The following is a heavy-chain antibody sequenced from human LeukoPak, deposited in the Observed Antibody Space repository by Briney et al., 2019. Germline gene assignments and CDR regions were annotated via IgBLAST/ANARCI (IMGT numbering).Heavy chain of an antibody. CDR1: GFTFSSYA. J-gene: IGHJ4*02. V-gene: IGHV3-23*01. CDR2: ISGSGGST. D-gene: IGHD4-17*01. CDR3: AKQRMAYGDYSQAFFDY. Sequence: GGSLRLSCAASGFTFSSYAMSWVRQAPGKGLEWVSAISGSGGSTYYADSVKGRFTISRDNSKNTLYLQMNSLRAEDTAVYYCAKQRMAYGDYSQAFFDYWGQGTLVTVSS.